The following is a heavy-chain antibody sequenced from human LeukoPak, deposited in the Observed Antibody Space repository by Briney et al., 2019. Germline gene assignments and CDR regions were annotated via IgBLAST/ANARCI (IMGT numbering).Heavy chain of an antibody. J-gene: IGHJ4*02. V-gene: IGHV3-7*01. D-gene: IGHD6-25*01. CDR2: INQDGREM. CDR1: GFTFSSYW. Sequence: PGGSLRLSCAASGFTFSSYWMSWVRQAPGKGLEWVANINQDGREMYYVDSVKGRFTISRDNANNSLSLQMNSLRAEDTAVHYCARAPRAQRGYWGQGTLVTVSS. CDR3: ARAPRAQRGY.